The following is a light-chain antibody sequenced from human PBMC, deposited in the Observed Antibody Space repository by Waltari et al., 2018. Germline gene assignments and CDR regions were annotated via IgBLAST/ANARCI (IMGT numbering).Light chain of an antibody. CDR1: QTINNY. CDR3: QQHDSLPLT. Sequence: DIQMTQSPSSLSASVGDGVTITCRASQTINNYLAWYQQKPGKVPKFLIYAASSLETGVPSRFSGSGSGTEFTLTISSLQPEDFATYYCQQHDSLPLTFGGGTKVEIK. CDR2: AAS. J-gene: IGKJ4*01. V-gene: IGKV1-16*01.